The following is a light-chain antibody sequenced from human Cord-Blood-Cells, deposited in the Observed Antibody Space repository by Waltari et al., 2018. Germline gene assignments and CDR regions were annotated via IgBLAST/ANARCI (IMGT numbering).Light chain of an antibody. CDR1: QSISSW. V-gene: IGKV1-5*03. CDR3: QQYNSYSCT. J-gene: IGKJ2*02. Sequence: IQTTQPPSSLSASVGDRVTITCRASQSISSWLAWCQQKPGTAPKLLISKASSLESGVPARFSGSGSGTEYTLTISSLQPDDFATYYCQQYNSYSCTFGQGTKLEIK. CDR2: KAS.